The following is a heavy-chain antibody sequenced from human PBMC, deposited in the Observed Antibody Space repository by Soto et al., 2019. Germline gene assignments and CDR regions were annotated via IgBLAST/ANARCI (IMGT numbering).Heavy chain of an antibody. Sequence: PSETLSLTCSVSNGSISGFYWTWIRQPPGTILEWIGYIHYSGRTDYNPSLTSRATMSVDTSKNQFSLNLKSITAADTAVYYCVRVGVGIGNHFGSWGRGTLVTVSS. J-gene: IGHJ4*02. CDR3: VRVGVGIGNHFGS. CDR1: NGSISGFY. V-gene: IGHV4-59*12. CDR2: IHYSGRT. D-gene: IGHD1-26*01.